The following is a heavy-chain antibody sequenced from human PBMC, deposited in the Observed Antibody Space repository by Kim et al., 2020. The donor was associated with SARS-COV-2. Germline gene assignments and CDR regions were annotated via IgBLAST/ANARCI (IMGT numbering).Heavy chain of an antibody. CDR3: ARVGPRLVKAPAGGMDV. CDR2: IYYSGST. CDR1: GGSISSGDYY. D-gene: IGHD3-9*01. V-gene: IGHV4-30-4*01. J-gene: IGHJ6*02. Sequence: SETLSLTCTVSGGSISSGDYYWSWIRQPPGKGLEWIGYIYYSGSTYYNPSLKSRVTISVDTSKNQFSLKLSSVTAADTAVYYCARVGPRLVKAPAGGMDVWGQGTTVTVSS.